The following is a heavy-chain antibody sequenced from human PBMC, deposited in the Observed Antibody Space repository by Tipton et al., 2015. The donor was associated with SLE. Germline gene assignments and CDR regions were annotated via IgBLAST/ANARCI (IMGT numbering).Heavy chain of an antibody. CDR2: IYHSGST. J-gene: IGHJ4*02. V-gene: IGHV4-38-2*02. D-gene: IGHD3-10*01. Sequence: TLSLTCTVSGDSMSEYYCSWIRQTPGKGLEWIGSIYHSGSTYYNPSLKSRVTISVDTSKNQFSLKLSSVTAADTAVYYCARDRMVRGIDWGQGTLVTVSS. CDR1: GDSMSEYY. CDR3: ARDRMVRGID.